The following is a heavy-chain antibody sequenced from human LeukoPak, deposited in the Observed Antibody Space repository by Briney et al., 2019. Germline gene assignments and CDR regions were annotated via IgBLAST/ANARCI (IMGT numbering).Heavy chain of an antibody. CDR2: ITSSGSYI. CDR1: GFTFSSYG. D-gene: IGHD5-12*01. CDR3: ATKYSAGWLFDY. Sequence: GGSLRLSCAASGFTFSSYGMNWVRQAPGKGLEWVSSITSSGSYIFYADSVKGRFTISRDNAKNSLYLQMNSLRAEDTAVYYCATKYSAGWLFDYWGQGTLVTVSS. J-gene: IGHJ4*02. V-gene: IGHV3-21*01.